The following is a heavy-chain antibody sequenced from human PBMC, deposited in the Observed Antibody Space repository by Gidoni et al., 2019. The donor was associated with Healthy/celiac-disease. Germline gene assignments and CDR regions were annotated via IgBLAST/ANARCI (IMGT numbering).Heavy chain of an antibody. CDR2: INHSGSN. V-gene: IGHV4-34*01. CDR3: ARDHYDSSGYYYL. D-gene: IGHD3-22*01. J-gene: IGHJ5*02. Sequence: QVQLQQWGAGLLKPSETLSLTCAVYGGAFSGYYWSWIRQPPGKGLEWIGEINHSGSNNYNPSLKSRVTISVDTSKNQFSLKLSSVTAADTAVYYCARDHYDSSGYYYLWGQGTLVTVSS. CDR1: GGAFSGYY.